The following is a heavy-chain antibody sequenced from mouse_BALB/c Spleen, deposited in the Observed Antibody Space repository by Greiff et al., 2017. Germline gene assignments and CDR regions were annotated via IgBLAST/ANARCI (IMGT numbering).Heavy chain of an antibody. CDR3: ARLGSTMISYFDY. CDR1: GYSITSGYY. CDR2: ISYDGSN. D-gene: IGHD2-4*01. J-gene: IGHJ2*01. Sequence: EVQLQQSGPGLVKPSQSLSLTCSVTGYSITSGYYWNWIRQFPGNKLEWMGYISYDGSNNYNPSLKNRISITRDTSKNQFFLKLNSVTTEDTATYYCARLGSTMISYFDYWGQGTTLTVSS. V-gene: IGHV3-6*02.